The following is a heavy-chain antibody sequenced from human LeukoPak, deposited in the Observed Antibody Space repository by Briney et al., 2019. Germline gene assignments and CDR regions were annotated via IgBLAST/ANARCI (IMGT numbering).Heavy chain of an antibody. CDR1: GYSISSGYY. Sequence: SETLSLTCTVSGYSISSGYYWGWIRQPPGKGLEWIGSIYHSGSTYYNPSLKSRVTISVDTSKNQFSLKLSSVTAADTAVYYCARQRYSYGSNWFDPWGQGTLVTVSS. CDR3: ARQRYSYGSNWFDP. V-gene: IGHV4-38-2*02. CDR2: IYHSGST. J-gene: IGHJ5*02. D-gene: IGHD5-18*01.